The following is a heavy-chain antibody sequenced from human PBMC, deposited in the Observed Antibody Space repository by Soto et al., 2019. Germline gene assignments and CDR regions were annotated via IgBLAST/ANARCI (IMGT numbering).Heavy chain of an antibody. D-gene: IGHD6-19*01. CDR1: GGSISSYY. CDR3: ARGIAVAGTPTFYDP. V-gene: IGHV4-59*01. Sequence: SETLSLTCTVSGGSISSYYWSWIRQPPGKGLEWIGYIYYSGSTNYNPSLKSRVTISVDTSKNQFSLKLSSVTAADTAVYYCARGIAVAGTPTFYDPWGQGTLVTVSS. CDR2: IYYSGST. J-gene: IGHJ5*02.